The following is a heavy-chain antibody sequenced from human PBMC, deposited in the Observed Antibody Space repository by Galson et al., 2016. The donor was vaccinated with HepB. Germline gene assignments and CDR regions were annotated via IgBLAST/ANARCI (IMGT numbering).Heavy chain of an antibody. V-gene: IGHV1-18*01. Sequence: SVKVSCKASGYTFPSYGISWVRQAPGQGLEWMGWVSGYNGNTKYAEKFQGRVTMTRDTPTTTAYMELRSLISDDTAVYFCARDDDFWPCHYSTYFDYWGQGTRITVSS. J-gene: IGHJ4*02. D-gene: IGHD3/OR15-3a*01. CDR2: VSGYNGNT. CDR1: GYTFPSYG. CDR3: ARDDDFWPCHYSTYFDY.